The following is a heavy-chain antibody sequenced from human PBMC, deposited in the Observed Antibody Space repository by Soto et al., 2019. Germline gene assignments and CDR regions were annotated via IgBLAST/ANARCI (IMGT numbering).Heavy chain of an antibody. V-gene: IGHV4-39*01. J-gene: IGHJ4*02. CDR1: GDSITTNGYY. CDR2: VYSTGST. D-gene: IGHD2-8*01. Sequence: SETLSLTCSVSGDSITTNGYYWGWIRQPPGKGLQWIGNVYSTGSTFSHPSLTSRVFISVDTSKNKFSLRLTSVTAADTAVYYCARSHYTYGLLIDYWGPGSMGTGSS. CDR3: ARSHYTYGLLIDY.